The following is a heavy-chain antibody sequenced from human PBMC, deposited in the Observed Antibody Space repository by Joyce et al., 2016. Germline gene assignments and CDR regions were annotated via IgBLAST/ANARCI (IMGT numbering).Heavy chain of an antibody. CDR1: GYTFSRYG. V-gene: IGHV1-18*01. CDR3: ARSLGYCSSASCYLPPPDY. J-gene: IGHJ4*02. CDR2: INGDNGNT. D-gene: IGHD2-2*01. Sequence: QVQLVQSGAEVKKPGASVKVSCKASGYTFSRYGINWVRQAPGQGLEWMGWINGDNGNTNYAQMRQGRGTMTTDSSTNTAYMELRSLRSDDTAVFYCARSLGYCSSASCYLPPPDYWGQGTLVTVSS.